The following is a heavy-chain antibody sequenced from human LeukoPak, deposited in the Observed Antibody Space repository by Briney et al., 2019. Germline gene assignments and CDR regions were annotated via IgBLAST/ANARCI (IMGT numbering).Heavy chain of an antibody. J-gene: IGHJ4*02. CDR3: ARCKRAGGWSYFDY. V-gene: IGHV4-59*01. D-gene: IGHD6-19*01. Sequence: SETLSLTCTVSGGSISTYYWSWLRKPPGKGLEWIGHIYNSGSTNYSPSLKSRVTISVDTSKNQLSLKLSSVTAADAAVYYCARCKRAGGWSYFDYWGQGTLVTVSS. CDR1: GGSISTYY. CDR2: IYNSGST.